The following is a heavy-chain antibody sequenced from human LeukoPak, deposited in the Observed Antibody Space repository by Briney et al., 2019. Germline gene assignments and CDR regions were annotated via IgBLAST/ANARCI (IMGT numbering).Heavy chain of an antibody. Sequence: SETPSLTCTVSGGSISSYYWSWIRQPPGKGLEWIGEINHSGGANYNPSLKSRVTISADTSKSQFSLKLGSVTAADTAVYYCARVPLRFLEPFDYWGQGTLVTVSS. D-gene: IGHD3-3*01. V-gene: IGHV4-34*01. CDR2: INHSGGA. CDR1: GGSISSYY. CDR3: ARVPLRFLEPFDY. J-gene: IGHJ4*02.